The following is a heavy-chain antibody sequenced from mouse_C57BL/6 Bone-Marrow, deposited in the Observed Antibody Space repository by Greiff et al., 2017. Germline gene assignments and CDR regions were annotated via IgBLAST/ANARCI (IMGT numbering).Heavy chain of an antibody. CDR3: TRGPYYYGSSPYYAMDY. J-gene: IGHJ4*01. D-gene: IGHD1-1*01. V-gene: IGHV1-15*01. CDR1: GYTFTDYE. Sequence: VQLQQSGAELVRPGASVTLSCKASGYTFTDYEMHWVKQTPVHGLEWIGAIDPETGGTAYNQKFKGKAILTADKSSSTAYMELRSLTSEDSAVYYCTRGPYYYGSSPYYAMDYWGQGTSVTGSS. CDR2: IDPETGGT.